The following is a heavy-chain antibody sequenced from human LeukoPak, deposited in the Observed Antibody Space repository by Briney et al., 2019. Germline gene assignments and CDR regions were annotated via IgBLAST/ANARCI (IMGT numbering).Heavy chain of an antibody. V-gene: IGHV3-30*18. CDR3: AKHDILTGYYAYYYYYYMDV. CDR1: GFTFSSYG. J-gene: IGHJ6*03. Sequence: GRSLRLSCAASGFTFSSYGMHWVRQAPGKGLEWVAVISYDGSNKYYADSVKGRFTISRDNSKNTLYLQMNSLRAEDTAVYYCAKHDILTGYYAYYYYYYMDVWGKGTTVTISS. D-gene: IGHD3-9*01. CDR2: ISYDGSNK.